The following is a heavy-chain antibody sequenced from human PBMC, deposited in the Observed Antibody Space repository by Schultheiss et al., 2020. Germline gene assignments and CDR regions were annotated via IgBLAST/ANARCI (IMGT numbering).Heavy chain of an antibody. D-gene: IGHD3-10*01. CDR2: ISYDGSNK. Sequence: GGSLRLSCAASGFTFSSYAMHWVRQAPGKGLEWVAVISYDGSNKYYADSVKGRFTISRDNSKNTLYLQMNSLRAEDTAVYYCARELRITMVRGVIGYYYYGMDVWGQGTTVTGSS. V-gene: IGHV3-30*04. J-gene: IGHJ6*02. CDR1: GFTFSSYA. CDR3: ARELRITMVRGVIGYYYYGMDV.